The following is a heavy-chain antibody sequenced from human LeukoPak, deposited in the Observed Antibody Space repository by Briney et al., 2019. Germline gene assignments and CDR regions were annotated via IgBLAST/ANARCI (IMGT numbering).Heavy chain of an antibody. Sequence: PSETLSLTCSVSGGSVTSGTYHWGWIRQPPGKGLEWIGSVYFDGGTHYKPSLQSRVTISVDTSKNQFSLRLSSVTAADTAPYYCARVHYYDGRGRFDPWGQGTLVTVSS. V-gene: IGHV4-39*07. J-gene: IGHJ5*02. CDR3: ARVHYYDGRGRFDP. CDR1: GGSVTSGTYH. CDR2: VYFDGGT. D-gene: IGHD3-16*01.